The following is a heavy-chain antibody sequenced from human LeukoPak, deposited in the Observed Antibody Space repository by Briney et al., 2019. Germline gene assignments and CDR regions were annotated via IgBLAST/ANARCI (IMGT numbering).Heavy chain of an antibody. CDR2: IYHSGNT. V-gene: IGHV4-4*02. D-gene: IGHD6-19*01. CDR1: GASISSSNW. CDR3: ARNLPVPGTLEGNFFDS. Sequence: SETLSLTCGVSGASISSSNWWSWVRQPPGKGLEWIGEIYHSGNTNYNPSLKSRVTMSVDKSRNQFSLKLSSVTAADTAVYYCARNLPVPGTLEGNFFDSWGQGTLVAVPS. J-gene: IGHJ4*02.